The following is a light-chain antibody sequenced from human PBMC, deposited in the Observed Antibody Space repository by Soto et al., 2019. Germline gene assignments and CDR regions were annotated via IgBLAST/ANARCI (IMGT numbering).Light chain of an antibody. CDR2: LNSDGSH. J-gene: IGLJ3*02. V-gene: IGLV4-69*01. Sequence: QSVLTQSPSASASQGDSDKLTCTLSSGHSSYAIAWHQQQPEKGPRYLMKLNSDGSHSKGDGIPDRFSGSSSGAERYLTISSLQSEDEADYYCQTWGTGIRVFGGGTKLTVL. CDR3: QTWGTGIRV. CDR1: SGHSSYA.